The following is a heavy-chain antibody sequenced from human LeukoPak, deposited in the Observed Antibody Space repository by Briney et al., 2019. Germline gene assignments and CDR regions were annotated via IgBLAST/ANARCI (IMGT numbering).Heavy chain of an antibody. CDR3: VKEAAALSFDY. Sequence: GGSLRLYCSASGFTFSSYAMHWVRQATGKGLEYVSAISSNGGSTYYADSVKGRFTISRDNSKNTLYLQMSSLRAEDTAVYYCVKEAAALSFDYWGQGTLVTVSS. D-gene: IGHD6-13*01. CDR1: GFTFSSYA. J-gene: IGHJ4*02. CDR2: ISSNGGST. V-gene: IGHV3-64D*06.